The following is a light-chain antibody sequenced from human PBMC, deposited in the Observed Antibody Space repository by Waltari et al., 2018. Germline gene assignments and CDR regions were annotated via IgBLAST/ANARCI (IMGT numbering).Light chain of an antibody. CDR3: QQYDNTPYT. V-gene: IGKV4-1*01. J-gene: IGKJ2*01. CDR2: WAS. Sequence: DIAMTQSPDSLPVSLGETATINCKSSQSVVYSFNNKDYIAWYQQKPGQPPKLLIYWASTRASGVPDRFSGGGSGTDFTLTISNLQAEGVAVYYCQQYDNTPYTFDQGTRLEIK. CDR1: QSVVYSFNNKDY.